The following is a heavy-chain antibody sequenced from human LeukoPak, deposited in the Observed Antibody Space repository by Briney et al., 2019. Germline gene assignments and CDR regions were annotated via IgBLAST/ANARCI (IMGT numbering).Heavy chain of an antibody. J-gene: IGHJ4*02. CDR1: GFTFNGSA. CDR3: TRRHYGDYVVDN. Sequence: PGGSLKLSCATSGFTFNGSALHWVRQASGQGLEWVGRIRSKAHRYATAYAASVKGRFTVPRDDSKNMAYLQMNSLKTEDTAIYYCTRRHYGDYVVDNWGQGTLVTVS. CDR2: IRSKAHRYAT. V-gene: IGHV3-73*01. D-gene: IGHD4-17*01.